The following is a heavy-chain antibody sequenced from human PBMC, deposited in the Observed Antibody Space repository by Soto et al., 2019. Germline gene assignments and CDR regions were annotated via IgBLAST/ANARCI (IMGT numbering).Heavy chain of an antibody. D-gene: IGHD2-8*01. V-gene: IGHV3-9*01. CDR3: AIMDGYGMDV. CDR1: GFTFDDYA. J-gene: IGHJ6*02. Sequence: EVQLVESGGGLVQPGRSLRLSCAASGFTFDDYAMHWVRQVPGKGLEWVAGISWNSGSIGYADSVKGRFTISRDNAKNSLHLQMNSLRAEDTALYYGAIMDGYGMDVCGQGTTVIV. CDR2: ISWNSGSI.